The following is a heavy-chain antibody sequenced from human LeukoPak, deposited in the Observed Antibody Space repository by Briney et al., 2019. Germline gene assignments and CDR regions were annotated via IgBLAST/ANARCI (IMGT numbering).Heavy chain of an antibody. CDR3: ARAEDFLTGYARIYYGMDV. CDR1: GYTFTSYA. D-gene: IGHD3-9*01. Sequence: ASVKVSCKASGYTFTSYAMHWVRQAPGQRLEWMGWINAGNGNTKYSQKFQGRVTITRDTSASTAYMELSSLRSEDTAVYYCARAEDFLTGYARIYYGMDVWGQGTTVTVSS. V-gene: IGHV1-3*01. CDR2: INAGNGNT. J-gene: IGHJ6*02.